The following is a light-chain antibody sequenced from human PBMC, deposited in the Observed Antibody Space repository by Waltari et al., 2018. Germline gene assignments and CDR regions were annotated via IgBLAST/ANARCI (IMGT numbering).Light chain of an antibody. CDR3: QSADSRNTYVV. J-gene: IGLJ2*01. V-gene: IGLV3-25*03. CDR2: KDS. Sequence: SYELTQPPSVSVSPGQTARITCSGDALPKPYAFWYQQKPGQAPVMVIFKDSERPSGIPERFSGSSSGTTVMLTISAVQAEDEADYYCQSADSRNTYVVFGGGTKLTVL. CDR1: ALPKPY.